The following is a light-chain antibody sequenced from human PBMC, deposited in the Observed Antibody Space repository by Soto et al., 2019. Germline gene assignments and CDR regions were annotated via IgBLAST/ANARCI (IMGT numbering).Light chain of an antibody. V-gene: IGKV3-11*01. CDR3: QQRNYWQVT. CDR2: DVS. J-gene: IGKJ5*01. CDR1: QSVSGY. Sequence: EVVLTQSPVTLSLAPVERSTLSCTASQSVSGYLAWYQQKPGQAPRLLIYDVSNRATGIPARFSGSGSGTDFTLTISSLEPEDFAIYYCQQRNYWQVTFGQGTRLENK.